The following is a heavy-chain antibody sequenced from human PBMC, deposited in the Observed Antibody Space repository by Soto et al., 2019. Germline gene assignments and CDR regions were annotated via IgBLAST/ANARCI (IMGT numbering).Heavy chain of an antibody. CDR2: IYDDGST. J-gene: IGHJ6*02. V-gene: IGHV4-59*01. Sequence: QVQLQQSGPGLVRPSETLSLTCTVSGDSISRYYWSWIRQSPGKGLEWIGYIYDDGSTRYNPSLRSRVTISADTSENQFSLKLSSVTAADTAVYYCARAPTYSYGSGSPYYFYAMDVWGQGTTVTVSS. CDR3: ARAPTYSYGSGSPYYFYAMDV. D-gene: IGHD3-10*01. CDR1: GDSISRYY.